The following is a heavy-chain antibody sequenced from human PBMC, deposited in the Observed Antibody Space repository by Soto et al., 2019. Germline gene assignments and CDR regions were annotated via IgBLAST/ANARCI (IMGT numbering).Heavy chain of an antibody. CDR1: GFTFSSYA. CDR3: AKGATVDYSGTWQVY. CDR2: ISGSGGNT. J-gene: IGHJ4*02. Sequence: VGSLRLSCAASGFTFSSYAMSWVRQAPGKGLEWVSSISGSGGNTYYVDSVRGRFTFSRDNSKNTLYLQMNSLRVEDTAVYYCAKGATVDYSGTWQVYWGQGTLVTVSS. V-gene: IGHV3-23*01. D-gene: IGHD1-26*01.